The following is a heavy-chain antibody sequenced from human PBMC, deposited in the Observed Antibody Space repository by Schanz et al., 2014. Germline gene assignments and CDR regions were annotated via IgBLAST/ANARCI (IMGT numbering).Heavy chain of an antibody. Sequence: EVQLLESGGGLVQPGGSLRLSCTVSGFTVNNYAMNWVRQAPGRGLEWVSSISSTSSYIFYADSVKGRFTISRDNAKNSLYLQMSSLKTEDAAVYYCVRLDVHDYWGQGTLVTVSA. J-gene: IGHJ4*02. CDR3: VRLDVHDY. CDR2: ISSTSSYI. CDR1: GFTVNNYA. V-gene: IGHV3-21*04. D-gene: IGHD3-16*01.